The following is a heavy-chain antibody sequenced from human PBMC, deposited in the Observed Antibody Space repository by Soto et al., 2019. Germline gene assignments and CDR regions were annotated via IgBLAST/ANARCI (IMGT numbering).Heavy chain of an antibody. CDR1: GGTFSSYA. V-gene: IGHV1-69*01. J-gene: IGHJ4*02. CDR3: SRGLASAVAGNCGEDY. D-gene: IGHD6-19*01. Sequence: QVQLVQSGAEVKKPGSSVKVSCKASGGTFSSYAISWVRQAPGQGLEWMGGIIPIFGTANYAQKFQGRVTITADESTSTAYMELSSLRSEDTAVYYWSRGLASAVAGNCGEDYWGQGTLVTVSS. CDR2: IIPIFGTA.